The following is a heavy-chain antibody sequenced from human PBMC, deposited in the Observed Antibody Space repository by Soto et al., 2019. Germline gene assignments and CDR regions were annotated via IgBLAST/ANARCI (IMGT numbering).Heavy chain of an antibody. CDR2: ISSTGGTT. V-gene: IGHV3-23*01. Sequence: GGSLRLSCAASGFTFSGYAMSWVHQAPGKGLEWVSAISSTGGTTNYADSVKGRFTISRDNSKNTLYLQLNSLRVEDTAIYYCVRGESTSHRNGPEYWGQGTQVTVSS. CDR3: VRGESTSHRNGPEY. D-gene: IGHD2-8*01. J-gene: IGHJ4*02. CDR1: GFTFSGYA.